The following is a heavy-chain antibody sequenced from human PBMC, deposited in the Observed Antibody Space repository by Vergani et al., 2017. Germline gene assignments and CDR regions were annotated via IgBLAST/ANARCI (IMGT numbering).Heavy chain of an antibody. CDR2: IYYSGST. CDR3: ARNGGIDAFDI. CDR1: GGSISSGGYY. V-gene: IGHV4-31*03. J-gene: IGHJ3*02. D-gene: IGHD4-23*01. Sequence: QVQLQESGPGLVKPSQTLSLTCTVSGGSISSGGYYWSWIRQHPGKVLELIGYIYYSGSTYYNPSLKSRVTISVDTSKNQLSLKLSFLTAADTAVYYCARNGGIDAFDIWGQGTMVTVSS.